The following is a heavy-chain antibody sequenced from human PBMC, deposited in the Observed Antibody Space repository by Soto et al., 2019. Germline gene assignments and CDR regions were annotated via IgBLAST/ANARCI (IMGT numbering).Heavy chain of an antibody. Sequence: PGGSLRLSCAASGFTFSSYSMNWVRQAPGKGLEWVSSISSSSSYIYYADSVKGRFTISRDNAKNSLYLQMNSLRAEDTAVYYCARDQDAWGAQPYFDYWGQGTLVTVSS. V-gene: IGHV3-21*01. D-gene: IGHD1-26*01. J-gene: IGHJ4*02. CDR3: ARDQDAWGAQPYFDY. CDR1: GFTFSSYS. CDR2: ISSSSSYI.